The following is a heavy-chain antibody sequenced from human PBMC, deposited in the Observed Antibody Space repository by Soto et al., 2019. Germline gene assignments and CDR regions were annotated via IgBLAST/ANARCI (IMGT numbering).Heavy chain of an antibody. Sequence: GGSLRLSCAASGFTFSSYWMSWVRQAPGKGLEWVANIKQDGSEKYYVDSVKGRFTISRDNAKNSLYLQMNSLRAEDTAVYYCARWDSEYYDFWSGYYSWGQGNLVTVS. CDR1: GFTFSSYW. J-gene: IGHJ4*02. CDR2: IKQDGSEK. V-gene: IGHV3-7*01. D-gene: IGHD3-3*01. CDR3: ARWDSEYYDFWSGYYS.